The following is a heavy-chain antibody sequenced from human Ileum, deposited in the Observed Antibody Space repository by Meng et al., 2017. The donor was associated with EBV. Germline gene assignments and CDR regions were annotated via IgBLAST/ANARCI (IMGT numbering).Heavy chain of an antibody. J-gene: IGHJ4*02. V-gene: IGHV1-3*01. CDR1: GYTFTSYA. Sequence: QVQRVQSGAEVKKPGASVKVSCKASGYTFTSYAMHWVRQAPGQRLEWMGWINAGNGNTKYSQKFQGRVTITRDTSASTAYMELSSLRSEDTAVYYCARGAYRGTVTTPSGNWGQGTLVTVSS. CDR3: ARGAYRGTVTTPSGN. CDR2: INAGNGNT. D-gene: IGHD4-17*01.